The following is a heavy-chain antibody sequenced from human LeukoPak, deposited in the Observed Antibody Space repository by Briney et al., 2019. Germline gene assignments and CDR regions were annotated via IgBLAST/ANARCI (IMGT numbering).Heavy chain of an antibody. V-gene: IGHV3-73*01. CDR1: GFTFSGSA. J-gene: IGHJ4*02. Sequence: GGSLRLSCAASGFTFSGSAMHWVRQASGKGLEWVGRIRSKANSYATAYAASVKGRFTISRDDSKNTAYLQMNSLKTEDTAVYYCTRQSLATDFPFNWGQGTLVTVSS. CDR2: IRSKANSYAT. CDR3: TRQSLATDFPFN. D-gene: IGHD1-26*01.